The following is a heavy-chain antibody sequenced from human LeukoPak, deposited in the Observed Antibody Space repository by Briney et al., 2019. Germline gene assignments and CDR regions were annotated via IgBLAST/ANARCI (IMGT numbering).Heavy chain of an antibody. Sequence: ETLSLTCTVSGGSISSSSYYWGWIRQPPGKGLEWVSSISTSSSYIYFADSVKGRFTISRDNARNSLYLQMHSLRAEDTAVYYCARHNGGKWELLGGLDYWGQGILVSVSS. CDR2: ISTSSSYI. V-gene: IGHV3-21*01. D-gene: IGHD1-26*01. CDR1: GGSISSSS. CDR3: ARHNGGKWELLGGLDY. J-gene: IGHJ4*02.